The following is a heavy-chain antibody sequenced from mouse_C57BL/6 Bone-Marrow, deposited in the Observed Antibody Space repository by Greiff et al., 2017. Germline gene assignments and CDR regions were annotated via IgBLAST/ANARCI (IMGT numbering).Heavy chain of an antibody. CDR2: IYPSDSEN. CDR1: GYTFTSSW. D-gene: IGHD1-1*01. J-gene: IGHJ3*01. Sequence: QVQLKQSGAELVRPGSSVKLSCKASGYTFTSSWMHWVKQRPIQGLEWIGNIYPSDSENHYNQKFTDKATLTVDKSSSTAYMQLSSLTSEDSAVYYCASADYGSSYGWFAYWGQGTLVTVSA. V-gene: IGHV1-52*01. CDR3: ASADYGSSYGWFAY.